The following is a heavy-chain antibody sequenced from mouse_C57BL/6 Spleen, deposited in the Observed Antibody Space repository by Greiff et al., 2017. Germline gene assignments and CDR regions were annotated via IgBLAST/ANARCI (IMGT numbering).Heavy chain of an antibody. CDR2: IWSGGST. CDR1: GFSLTSYG. J-gene: IGHJ1*03. Sequence: QVQLKESGPGLVQPSQSLSITCTVSGFSLTSYGVHWVRQSPGKGLEWLGVIWSGGSTDYNAAFISRLSISKDNSKSQVFFKMNSLQADDTARYYCASSSYWYFDVRGTGTAVTICS. V-gene: IGHV2-2*01. CDR3: ASSSYWYFDV. D-gene: IGHD1-3*01.